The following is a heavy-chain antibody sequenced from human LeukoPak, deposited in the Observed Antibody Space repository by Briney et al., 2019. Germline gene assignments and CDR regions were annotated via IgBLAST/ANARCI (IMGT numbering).Heavy chain of an antibody. CDR1: GFTFSSYG. V-gene: IGHV3-30*02. CDR3: AKGPYYYDSSGYPDY. D-gene: IGHD3-22*01. Sequence: GGSLRLSCAASGFTFSSYGMHWVRQAPGKGLEWVAFIRYDGSNKYYADSVKGRFTISRDNSKNTLYLQMNSLRAEDTAVYYCAKGPYYYDSSGYPDYWGQGTLVTVSS. J-gene: IGHJ4*02. CDR2: IRYDGSNK.